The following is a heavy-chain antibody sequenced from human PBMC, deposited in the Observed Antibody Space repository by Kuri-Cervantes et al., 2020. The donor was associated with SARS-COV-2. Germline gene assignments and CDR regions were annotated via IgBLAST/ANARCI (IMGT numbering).Heavy chain of an antibody. V-gene: IGHV1-3*01. CDR1: GYTFTSYA. CDR3: ARDPHDSSGYSRGFDY. D-gene: IGHD3-22*01. CDR2: INAGNGNT. J-gene: IGHJ4*02. Sequence: ASVKVSCKASGYTFTSYAMHWVRQAPGQRLEWMGWINAGNGNTKYSQKFQGRVTITRDTSASTAYMELSSLRSEDTAVYYCARDPHDSSGYSRGFDYWGQGTLVTVSS.